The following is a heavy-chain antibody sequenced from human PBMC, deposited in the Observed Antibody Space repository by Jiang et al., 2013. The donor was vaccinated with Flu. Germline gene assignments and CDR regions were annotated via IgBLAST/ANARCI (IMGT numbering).Heavy chain of an antibody. CDR1: GYGFTNYS. CDR2: INTHTGNP. J-gene: IGHJ2*01. CDR3: AQPPSIAYCGGDCPLPFAGPHWYFDL. V-gene: IGHV7-4-1*02. D-gene: IGHD2-21*01. Sequence: QSGSELKKPGASVKVSCKASGYGFTNYSMHWVRQAPGQRLEWMGSINTHTGNPIYAQDFTGRFVFSLDTSVSTAYLQISSLKAEDTAVYYCAQPPSIAYCGGDCPLPFAGPHWYFDLWGRGTLVTVSS.